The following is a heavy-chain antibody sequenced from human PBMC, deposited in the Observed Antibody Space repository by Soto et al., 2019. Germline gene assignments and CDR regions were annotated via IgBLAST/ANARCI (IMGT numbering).Heavy chain of an antibody. V-gene: IGHV3-23*01. CDR2: ISGSGGST. CDR1: GFTFSSYA. CDR3: ATAAPPEMAYTWPDVDY. Sequence: PGGSLRLSCAASGFTFSSYAMSWVRQAPGKGLEWVSAISGSGGSTYYADSVKGRFTISRDNSKNTLYLQMNSLRAEDTAVYYCATAAPPEMAYTWPDVDYWGQGTLVTVSS. D-gene: IGHD2-15*01. J-gene: IGHJ4*02.